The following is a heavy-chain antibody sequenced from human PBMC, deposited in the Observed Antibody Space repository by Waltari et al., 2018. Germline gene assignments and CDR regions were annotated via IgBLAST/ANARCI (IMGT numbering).Heavy chain of an antibody. CDR2: IYTSGRT. V-gene: IGHV4-61*02. J-gene: IGHJ1*01. CDR1: VGPISSGSYY. D-gene: IGHD6-19*01. CDR3: ATPLRVGQWLVQEYFQH. Sequence: QVQLQASGPGLVKPSQTLSLTCTVSVGPISSGSYYWLCFRQRAGKGLEWIGRIYTSGRTNYNHALKRRVTISVETARNEFSLKLSSGTAADTAEYYCATPLRVGQWLVQEYFQHWGQGTLVTVSS.